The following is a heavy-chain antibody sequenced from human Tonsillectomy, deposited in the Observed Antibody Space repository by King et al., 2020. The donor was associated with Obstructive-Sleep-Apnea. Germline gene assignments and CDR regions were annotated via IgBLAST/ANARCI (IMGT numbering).Heavy chain of an antibody. D-gene: IGHD3-10*01. J-gene: IGHJ4*02. V-gene: IGHV3-74*01. CDR2: INGDGSST. Sequence: VQLVESGGGLVQPGGSLRLSCAASGFTFSSYWMHWVRQAPGKGLVWVSRINGDGSSTGYADSVQGRFTISRANAKNTLYLQMNSLRAEDTAVHYCASEIWFGDYYFDYWGQGTLVTVSS. CDR3: ASEIWFGDYYFDY. CDR1: GFTFSSYW.